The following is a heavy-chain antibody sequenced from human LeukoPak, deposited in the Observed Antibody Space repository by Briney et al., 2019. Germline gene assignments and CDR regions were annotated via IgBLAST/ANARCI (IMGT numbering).Heavy chain of an antibody. CDR3: ARENYRPGYFQH. D-gene: IGHD1-7*01. CDR2: IYTSGST. CDR1: GGSISSYY. Sequence: SETLSLTCTVSGGSISSYYWSWIRQPAGKGLEWIGRIYTSGSTNYNPSLKSRVTMSVDTPKNQFSLKLSSVTAADTAVYYCARENYRPGYFQHWGQGTLVTVSS. V-gene: IGHV4-4*07. J-gene: IGHJ1*01.